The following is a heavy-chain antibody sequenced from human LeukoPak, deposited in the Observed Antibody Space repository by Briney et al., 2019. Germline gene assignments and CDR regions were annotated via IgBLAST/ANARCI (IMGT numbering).Heavy chain of an antibody. CDR1: GYTFMSHG. V-gene: IGHV1-18*01. J-gene: IGHJ3*02. D-gene: IGHD3-16*01. CDR3: ARATGSWGHDGFDI. Sequence: ASVKVSCKAYGYTFMSHGISWVRQAPGQGLEWMGWISGSSSNTNYAQRLQGRVTMTTDTSTTTAYMELRSLRSDDTPVYYCARATGSWGHDGFDIWGQGTMVTVSS. CDR2: ISGSSSNT.